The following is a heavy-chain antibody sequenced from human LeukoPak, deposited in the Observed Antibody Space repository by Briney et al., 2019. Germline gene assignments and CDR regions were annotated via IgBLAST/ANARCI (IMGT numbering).Heavy chain of an antibody. CDR2: ISYSGST. D-gene: IGHD5-12*01. CDR3: AREDGYDAEELPYYFDH. Sequence: SETLSLTCTVSGGSVTSSHYNWGWIRQSPGKGLEWIGSISYSGSTYYSPSLKSRITLSVDTSKNQFSLRLRSVTATDTAVYYCAREDGYDAEELPYYFDHWGQGTLVTVSS. CDR1: GGSVTSSHYN. J-gene: IGHJ4*02. V-gene: IGHV4-39*02.